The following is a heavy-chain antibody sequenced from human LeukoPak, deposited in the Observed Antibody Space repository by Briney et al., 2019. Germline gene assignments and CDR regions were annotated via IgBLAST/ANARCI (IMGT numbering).Heavy chain of an antibody. D-gene: IGHD2-2*03. V-gene: IGHV4-34*01. CDR1: GGSFSGYY. Sequence: SETLSLTCAVSGGSFSGYYWSWIRQPPGKGLEWIGEINHSGSTNYNPSLKSRVTISVDTSKNQFSLKLSSVTAADTAVYYCASSFGYCSSTSCSRYWYFDLWGRGTLVTVSS. CDR3: ASSFGYCSSTSCSRYWYFDL. CDR2: INHSGST. J-gene: IGHJ2*01.